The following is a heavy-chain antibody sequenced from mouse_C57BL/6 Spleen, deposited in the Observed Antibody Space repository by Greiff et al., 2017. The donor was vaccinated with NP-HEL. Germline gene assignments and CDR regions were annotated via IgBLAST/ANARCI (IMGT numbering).Heavy chain of an antibody. CDR2: IDPSDSYT. Sequence: QVQLKQPGAELVMPGASVKLSCKASGYTFTSYWMHWVKQRPGQGLEWIGEIDPSDSYTNYNQKFKGKSTLTVDKSSSTAYMQLSSLTSEDSAVYYCARGTTVVVFDYWGQGTTLTVSS. CDR1: GYTFTSYW. CDR3: ARGTTVVVFDY. D-gene: IGHD1-1*01. J-gene: IGHJ2*01. V-gene: IGHV1-69*01.